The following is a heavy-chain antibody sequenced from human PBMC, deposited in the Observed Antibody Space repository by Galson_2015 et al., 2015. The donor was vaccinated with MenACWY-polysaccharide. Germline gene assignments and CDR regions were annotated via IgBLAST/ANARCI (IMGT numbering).Heavy chain of an antibody. Sequence: SETLSLTCTFSTASINTYFWSWFRQPPGRGLEYIGYIFTSGSSSYNPSLKSRVTISADTSKNQFSLHLTSVTAADTAIYYCARLNTGGYFGSGYYFDYWGQGTLVTVSS. D-gene: IGHD1-26*01. V-gene: IGHV4-59*13. J-gene: IGHJ4*02. CDR1: TASINTYF. CDR2: IFTSGSS. CDR3: ARLNTGGYFGSGYYFDY.